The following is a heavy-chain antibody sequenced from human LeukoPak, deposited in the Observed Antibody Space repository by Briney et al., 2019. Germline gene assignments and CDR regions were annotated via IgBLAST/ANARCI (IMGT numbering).Heavy chain of an antibody. CDR2: ISYDGSNK. V-gene: IGHV3-30*18. J-gene: IGHJ5*02. D-gene: IGHD2-2*01. Sequence: PGTSLRLSCSASGFTFSSYAMHWVRQAPGKGLEWVAVISYDGSNKYFADSVKGRFTISRDNSKNTLYLQMNGLRAEDTAVYYCAKDGCRITSCHVLVDPWGQGTLVTVSS. CDR1: GFTFSSYA. CDR3: AKDGCRITSCHVLVDP.